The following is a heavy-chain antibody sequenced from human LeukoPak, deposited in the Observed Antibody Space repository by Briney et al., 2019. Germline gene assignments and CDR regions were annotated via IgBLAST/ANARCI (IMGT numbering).Heavy chain of an antibody. CDR1: GFTFSSYD. CDR2: ISYDGRNK. D-gene: IGHD6-19*01. J-gene: IGHJ5*02. Sequence: GRSLRLSCAASGFTFSSYDMHWVRQAPGKGLEWVAVISYDGRNKLYADSVKGRFSISRDNSDNTLFLQMNSLRIEDTRIYFFARQQRTYMAVPGPHNWFDPWGQGTLVTVSS. V-gene: IGHV3-30*03. CDR3: ARQQRTYMAVPGPHNWFDP.